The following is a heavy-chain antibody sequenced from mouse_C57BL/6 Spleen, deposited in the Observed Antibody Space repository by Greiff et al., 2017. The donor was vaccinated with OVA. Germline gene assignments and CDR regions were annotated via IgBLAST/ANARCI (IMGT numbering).Heavy chain of an antibody. CDR3: ARGGDYYGTFDY. D-gene: IGHD1-1*01. V-gene: IGHV3-6*01. CDR2: ISYDGSN. CDR1: GYSITSGYY. Sequence: VQLKESGPGLVKPSQSLSLTCSVTGYSITSGYYWNWIRQFPGNKLEWMGYISYDGSNNYNPSLKNRISITRDTSKNQFFLKLNSVTTEDTATYYCARGGDYYGTFDYWGQGTTLTVSS. J-gene: IGHJ2*01.